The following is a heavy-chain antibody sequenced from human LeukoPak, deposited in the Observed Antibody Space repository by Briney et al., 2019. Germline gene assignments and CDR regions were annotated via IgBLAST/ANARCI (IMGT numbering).Heavy chain of an antibody. D-gene: IGHD3-10*01. CDR1: GGSISSYY. J-gene: IGHJ5*02. V-gene: IGHV4-59*08. CDR2: IYYSGST. Sequence: SETLSLTCTVSGGSISSYYWSWIRQPPVKGLEWIGYIYYSGSTNYNPSLKSRVTISVDTSKNQFSLKLSSVTAADTAVYYCARRRDWFDQWGQGTLVTVSS. CDR3: ARRRDWFDQ.